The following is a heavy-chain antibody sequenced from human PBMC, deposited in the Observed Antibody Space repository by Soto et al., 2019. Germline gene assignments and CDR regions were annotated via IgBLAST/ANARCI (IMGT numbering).Heavy chain of an antibody. Sequence: GASVKVSCKASGGTFTNYAVSWVRQAPGQGLEWMGDIIPIFGTANYAQKFQGRVTITADESTNRAYMELSNLRSEDTAVYYCARVAYTSMATHWFDCWGQGTLVTVSS. D-gene: IGHD5-18*01. CDR2: IIPIFGTA. J-gene: IGHJ5*01. CDR3: ARVAYTSMATHWFDC. V-gene: IGHV1-69*13. CDR1: GGTFTNYA.